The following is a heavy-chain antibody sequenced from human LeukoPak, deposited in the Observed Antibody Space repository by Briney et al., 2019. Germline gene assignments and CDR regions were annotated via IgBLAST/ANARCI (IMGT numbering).Heavy chain of an antibody. CDR1: GYTFTGYY. CDR2: INPNSGGR. J-gene: IGHJ5*02. V-gene: IGHV1-2*02. Sequence: ASVKVSCKASGYTFTGYYMHWVRQAPGQGLEWMGWINPNSGGRNYAQKFQGRVTMTRDTTISTAYMELSRLRSDDTAVYYCARSPINDHDYYDSSGPGWFDPWGQGTLVTVSS. D-gene: IGHD3-22*01. CDR3: ARSPINDHDYYDSSGPGWFDP.